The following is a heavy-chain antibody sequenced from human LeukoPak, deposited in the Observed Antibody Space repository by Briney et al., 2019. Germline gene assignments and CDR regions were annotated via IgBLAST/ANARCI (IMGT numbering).Heavy chain of an antibody. D-gene: IGHD2-15*01. CDR1: GGSISSYY. Sequence: SETLSLTCTVSGGSISSYYWSWSRQPPGKGLEWIGYIYYSGTTNYNPSLKSRVTISVDMSKNQFSLNLISVTAADTAVYFCARGRGGGGSSNNWFDPGGQGTLVTVSS. V-gene: IGHV4-59*12. CDR2: IYYSGTT. J-gene: IGHJ5*02. CDR3: ARGRGGGGSSNNWFDP.